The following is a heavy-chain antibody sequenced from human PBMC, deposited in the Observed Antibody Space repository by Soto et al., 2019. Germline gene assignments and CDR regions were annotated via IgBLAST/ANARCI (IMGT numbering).Heavy chain of an antibody. Sequence: QAQLQQWGAGLLKPSETLSLTCTVNGGSLTGYYWSWIRQPPGKGLEWIGEVKDGGSTNYSPSLRGRVSISADTSKNHFSLRLNSVTAADTAVYFCARGQEGIVATHWDQGALVTVSS. D-gene: IGHD5-12*01. J-gene: IGHJ4*02. CDR2: VKDGGST. CDR3: ARGQEGIVATH. CDR1: GGSLTGYY. V-gene: IGHV4-34*01.